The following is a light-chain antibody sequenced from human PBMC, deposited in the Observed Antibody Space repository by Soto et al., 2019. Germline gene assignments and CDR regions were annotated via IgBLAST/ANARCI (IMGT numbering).Light chain of an antibody. CDR2: DAS. CDR1: QSVSSY. Sequence: IVLTQSPATLSLSPGDRATRSCRASQSVSSYLAWYQQKPGQAPRLLIYDASNRATGIPARFSGSGSGTDFTLAISGLEPEDFAVYYCQQRSNWPPRITFGQGTRLEIK. J-gene: IGKJ5*01. V-gene: IGKV3-11*01. CDR3: QQRSNWPPRIT.